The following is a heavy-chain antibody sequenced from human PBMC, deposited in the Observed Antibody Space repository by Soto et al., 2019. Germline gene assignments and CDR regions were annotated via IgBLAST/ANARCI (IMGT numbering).Heavy chain of an antibody. D-gene: IGHD3-22*01. CDR1: GYTFTSYA. V-gene: IGHV1-3*05. CDR2: INAGNGNT. Sequence: QVQLVQSGAEEKKPGASVKVSCKASGYTFTSYAMHWVRQAPGQRLEWMGWINAGNGNTKYSQKFQGRVTITRDTSASTVYMELSSLTSEDTAVYYCARSSGYYLIDDYWGQGTLVTVSS. CDR3: ARSSGYYLIDDY. J-gene: IGHJ4*02.